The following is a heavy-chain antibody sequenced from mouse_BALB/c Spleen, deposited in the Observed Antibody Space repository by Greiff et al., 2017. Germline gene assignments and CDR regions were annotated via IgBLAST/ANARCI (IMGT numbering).Heavy chain of an antibody. J-gene: IGHJ3*01. CDR2: IWAGGST. V-gene: IGHV2-9*02. CDR1: GFSLNSYA. D-gene: IGHD2-4*01. CDR3: ARDQGGGLRRFAY. Sequence: VQLVESGPGLVAPSQSLSLSCTVSGFSLNSYAVHWVRQPPGKGLEWLVVIWAGGSTNYNSALMSRLSISNDNSKSQVFLIMNSLQNDDTAMYYCARDQGGGLRRFAYWGQGTLVTVSA.